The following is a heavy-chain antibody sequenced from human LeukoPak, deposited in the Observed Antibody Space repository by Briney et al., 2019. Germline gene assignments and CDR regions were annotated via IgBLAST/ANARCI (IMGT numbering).Heavy chain of an antibody. CDR1: GYSFTSYW. CDR2: IYSGDSDT. V-gene: IGHV5-51*01. Sequence: GESLKISCTASGYSFTSYWIGWARQMPAKALEWMGIIYSGDSDTRYSPSFQGQVTISADKSISTAYLQWSSLKASDTATYYCARPGGYSSGCVDYWGQGTLVTVSS. CDR3: ARPGGYSSGCVDY. J-gene: IGHJ4*02. D-gene: IGHD6-19*01.